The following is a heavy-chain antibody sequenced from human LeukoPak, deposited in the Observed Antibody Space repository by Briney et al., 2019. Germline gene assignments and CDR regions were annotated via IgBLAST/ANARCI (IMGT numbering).Heavy chain of an antibody. CDR2: VIPIFGTA. J-gene: IGHJ5*02. CDR1: GGTFSSYA. CDR3: ARGTTVTTYDWFDP. D-gene: IGHD4-17*01. Sequence: ASVKVSCKASGGTFSSYAISWVRQAPGQGLEWMGGVIPIFGTANYAQKFQGRVTITTGESTSTAYMELSSLRSEDTAVYYCARGTTVTTYDWFDPWGQGTLVTVSS. V-gene: IGHV1-69*05.